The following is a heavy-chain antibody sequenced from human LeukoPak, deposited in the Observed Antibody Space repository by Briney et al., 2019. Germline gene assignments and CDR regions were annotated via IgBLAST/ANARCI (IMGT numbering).Heavy chain of an antibody. CDR3: ARVGGKSGCSYAKRYWYFDL. CDR2: INHSGST. Sequence: PSETLSLTCAVYGGSFSGYYWSWIRQPPGKGLEWIGEINHSGSTNYNPSLKSRVTISVDTSKNQFSLKLSSVTAADTAVYYCARVGGKSGCSYAKRYWYFDLWGRGTLVTVSS. J-gene: IGHJ2*01. V-gene: IGHV4-34*01. CDR1: GGSFSGYY. D-gene: IGHD5-18*01.